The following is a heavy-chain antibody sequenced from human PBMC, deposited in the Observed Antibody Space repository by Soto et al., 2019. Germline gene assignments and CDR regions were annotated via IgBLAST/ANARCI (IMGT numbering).Heavy chain of an antibody. CDR3: ARDLTGTGYDAFDI. J-gene: IGHJ3*02. D-gene: IGHD1-1*01. Sequence: GASVKVSFKASGFTFSDYYIHWLRQAPGQGPEWMGLINPDSGGTRFAQKFQGWVTMTRDTSINTAYMELSRLRFNDTAVYYCARDLTGTGYDAFDIWG. V-gene: IGHV1-2*04. CDR2: INPDSGGT. CDR1: GFTFSDYY.